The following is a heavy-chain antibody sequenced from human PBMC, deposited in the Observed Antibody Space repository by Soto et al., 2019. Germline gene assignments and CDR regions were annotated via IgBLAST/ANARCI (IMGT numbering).Heavy chain of an antibody. D-gene: IGHD3-3*01. CDR3: ARVFEGADTIFGVDTYYYYYYMDV. Sequence: KPSETLSLTCSVSGSSISPYYWTWVRQPPGAGLEWIGYFYYSGSTNYNPSLKSRVTISVDTSKNQFSLKLSSVTAADTAVYYCARVFEGADTIFGVDTYYYYYYMDVWGKGTTVTVSS. J-gene: IGHJ6*03. CDR1: GSSISPYY. V-gene: IGHV4-59*01. CDR2: FYYSGST.